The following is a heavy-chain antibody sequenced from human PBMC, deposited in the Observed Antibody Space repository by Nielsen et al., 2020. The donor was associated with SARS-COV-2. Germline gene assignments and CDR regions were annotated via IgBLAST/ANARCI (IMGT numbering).Heavy chain of an antibody. CDR3: AREPSWGAGEDV. CDR1: GFTFDDYA. CDR2: ISWNSDSI. J-gene: IGHJ6*02. V-gene: IGHV3-9*01. D-gene: IGHD3-16*01. Sequence: GGSLRLSCAASGFTFDDYAMHWVRQAPGKGLEWVSGISWNSDSIGYADSVKGRFTISRDNSKNTLYLQMNSLRAEDTAVYYCAREPSWGAGEDVWGQGTTVTVSS.